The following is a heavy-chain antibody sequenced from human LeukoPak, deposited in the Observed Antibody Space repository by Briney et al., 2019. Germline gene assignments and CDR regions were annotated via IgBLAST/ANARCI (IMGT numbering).Heavy chain of an antibody. Sequence: PGGSLRLSCAASGFTFSSYWMSWVRQAPGKGLEWVANIKQDGSEKYYVDSVKGRFTISRDNAKNSLYLQTNSLRAEDTAVYYCARGAVVAVAGMYYFDYWGQGTLVTVSS. J-gene: IGHJ4*02. CDR3: ARGAVVAVAGMYYFDY. V-gene: IGHV3-7*01. CDR1: GFTFSSYW. CDR2: IKQDGSEK. D-gene: IGHD6-19*01.